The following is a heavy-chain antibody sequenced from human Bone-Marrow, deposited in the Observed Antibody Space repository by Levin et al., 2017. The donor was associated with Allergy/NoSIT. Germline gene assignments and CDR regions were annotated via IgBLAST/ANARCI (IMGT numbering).Heavy chain of an antibody. V-gene: IGHV5-10-1*01. Sequence: GESLKISCKGSGYSFTTNWISWVRQMPGKGLEWMGRIDPSDSDSTYRPSFQGHVTMSIDKSTSTAYLQWSSLKASDTAIYYCARQSTRNGWFNDALDIWGQGTMVTVSS. J-gene: IGHJ3*02. CDR1: GYSFTTNW. D-gene: IGHD6-19*01. CDR3: ARQSTRNGWFNDALDI. CDR2: IDPSDSDS.